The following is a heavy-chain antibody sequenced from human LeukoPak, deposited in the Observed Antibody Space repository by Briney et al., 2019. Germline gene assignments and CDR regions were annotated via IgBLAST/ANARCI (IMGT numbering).Heavy chain of an antibody. J-gene: IGHJ6*02. CDR2: IRSKAYRGTT. CDR3: TRGPIQLWLPNCIDV. D-gene: IGHD5-18*01. CDR1: GFIFGDHA. V-gene: IGHV3-49*04. Sequence: GGSLRLSCTASGFIFGDHAMSWVRQAPGKGLGWVGFIRSKAYRGTTEYAASVKGRFTISRDDSIGIAYLQMNSLKTEDTAVYYCTRGPIQLWLPNCIDVWGQGTTVIVSS.